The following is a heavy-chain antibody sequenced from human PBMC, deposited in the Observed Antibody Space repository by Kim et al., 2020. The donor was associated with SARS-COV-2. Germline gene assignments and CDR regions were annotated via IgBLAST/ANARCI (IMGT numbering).Heavy chain of an antibody. Sequence: PVKGRLTISRYDSKNTLYLQMNSLKTEDTAVYYCTTPLLRYFDWLFFDYWGQGTLVTVSS. V-gene: IGHV3-15*01. CDR3: TTPLLRYFDWLFFDY. D-gene: IGHD3-9*01. J-gene: IGHJ4*02.